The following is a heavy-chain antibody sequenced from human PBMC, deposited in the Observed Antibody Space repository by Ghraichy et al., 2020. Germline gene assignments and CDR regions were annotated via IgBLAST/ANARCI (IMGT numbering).Heavy chain of an antibody. CDR2: IWFDGSNK. V-gene: IGHV3-33*01. Sequence: GGSLRLSCVASGFTFSSYGMNWVRQTPGKGLEWVATIWFDGSNKYYADSVKGRFTISRDNSKNTLYLQMSSLRAEDTAVYYCAREGAFYDSVHWGQGTLVSVSS. J-gene: IGHJ4*02. D-gene: IGHD3-22*01. CDR3: AREGAFYDSVH. CDR1: GFTFSSYG.